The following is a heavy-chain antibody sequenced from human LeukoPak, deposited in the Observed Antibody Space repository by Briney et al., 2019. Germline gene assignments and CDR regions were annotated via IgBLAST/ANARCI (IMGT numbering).Heavy chain of an antibody. D-gene: IGHD3-22*01. V-gene: IGHV1-2*06. J-gene: IGHJ4*02. CDR2: INPNSGGT. CDR1: GYTFTGYY. CDR3: ARSLAYYYDSSGYYPPRY. Sequence: ASVKVSCKASGYTFTGYYMHWVRRAPGQGLEWMGRINPNSGGTNYAQKFQGRVTMTRDTSISTAYMELSRLRSDDTAVYYCARSLAYYYDSSGYYPPRYWGQGTLVTVSS.